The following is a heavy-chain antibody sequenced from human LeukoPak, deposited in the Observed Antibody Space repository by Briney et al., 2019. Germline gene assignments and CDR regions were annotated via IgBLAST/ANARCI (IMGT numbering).Heavy chain of an antibody. Sequence: GGSLRLSCAASGFTLSSYAMHWVRQAPGKGLEWVAVISYDGSNKYYADSVKGRFTISRDNSKNTLYLQMNSLRAEDTAVYYCARSSYYDFWSVNNYYYYYGMDVWGQGTTVTVSS. V-gene: IGHV3-30-3*01. D-gene: IGHD3-3*01. CDR2: ISYDGSNK. CDR1: GFTLSSYA. CDR3: ARSSYYDFWSVNNYYYYYGMDV. J-gene: IGHJ6*02.